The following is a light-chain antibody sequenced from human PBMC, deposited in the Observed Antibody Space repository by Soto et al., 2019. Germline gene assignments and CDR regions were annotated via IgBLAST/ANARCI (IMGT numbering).Light chain of an antibody. V-gene: IGKV1-33*01. CDR1: QDIRTS. CDR2: GAS. Sequence: DIQMTQSPSSLSASVGARVSITCQASQDIRTSLSWFQQKPGRAPKLLIYGASYLETGVPSRFRGSGSGTDFTFTISSLQLEDIGSYYGQRYENPPPFTFGSEPKVDI. CDR3: QRYENPPPFT. J-gene: IGKJ3*01.